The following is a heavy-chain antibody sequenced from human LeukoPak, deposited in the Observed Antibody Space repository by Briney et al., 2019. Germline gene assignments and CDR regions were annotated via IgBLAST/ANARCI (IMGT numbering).Heavy chain of an antibody. D-gene: IGHD5-18*01. Sequence: GGSLRLSCAASGFTFSSYWMHWVRQAPGKGLVWVSRINSNGSSTSYADSVKGRFTTSRDNAKNTLYLQMNSLRAEDTAVYYCARADTSGHSYENYGMDVWGQGTTVTVSS. J-gene: IGHJ6*02. CDR2: INSNGSST. V-gene: IGHV3-74*01. CDR3: ARADTSGHSYENYGMDV. CDR1: GFTFSSYW.